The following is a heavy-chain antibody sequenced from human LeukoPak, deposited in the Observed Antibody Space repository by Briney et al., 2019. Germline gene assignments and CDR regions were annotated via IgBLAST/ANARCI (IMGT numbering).Heavy chain of an antibody. Sequence: GGSLRLSCAASGFTFSDYYMSWIRQAPGKGLEWVSYISSSGSTIYYADSVKGRFTISRDNSKNTLYLQMNSLRAEDAAVYYCARDRVRSFFDYWGQGTLVTVSS. V-gene: IGHV3-11*04. CDR2: ISSSGSTI. CDR1: GFTFSDYY. CDR3: ARDRVRSFFDY. J-gene: IGHJ4*02. D-gene: IGHD3-16*02.